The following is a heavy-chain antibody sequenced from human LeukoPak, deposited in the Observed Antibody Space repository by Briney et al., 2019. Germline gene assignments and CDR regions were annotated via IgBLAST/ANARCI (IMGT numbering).Heavy chain of an antibody. D-gene: IGHD6-19*01. J-gene: IGHJ4*02. Sequence: PSETLSLTCSVSGGSISLSYYYWGWIRQPPGKALEWIGSFYYSGTTSYNPSLKSRVTISVDMSKNHFSLRLSSVTAADTAMYYCARGTLYSGWSYYFDYWGQGSQVTVSS. CDR1: GGSISLSYYY. V-gene: IGHV4-39*07. CDR3: ARGTLYSGWSYYFDY. CDR2: FYYSGTT.